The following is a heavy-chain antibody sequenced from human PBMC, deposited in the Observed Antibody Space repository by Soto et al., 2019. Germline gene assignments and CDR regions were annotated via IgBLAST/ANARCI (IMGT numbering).Heavy chain of an antibody. V-gene: IGHV3-23*01. Sequence: EVQLLESGGGLIQPGGSLRLSCAASGFTFRSYAMSWVRQAPGKGLEWVSGINNGGESTYFADSVKGRFTISRDNSKNTLYVQMNGLRAEDTAVYYCAKGRGSGSYSGLDVWGQGTTVTVSS. D-gene: IGHD3-10*01. J-gene: IGHJ6*02. CDR2: INNGGEST. CDR1: GFTFRSYA. CDR3: AKGRGSGSYSGLDV.